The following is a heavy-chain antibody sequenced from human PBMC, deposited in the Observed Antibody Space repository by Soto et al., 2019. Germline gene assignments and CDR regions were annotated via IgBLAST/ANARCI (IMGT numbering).Heavy chain of an antibody. CDR2: FYYSGTT. V-gene: IGHV4-59*01. J-gene: IGHJ5*02. CDR1: GASISNYY. CDR3: ARVGSGGYSNNWFDP. Sequence: SETLSLTCTVSGASISNYYWSWIRQPPGKGLEWVGYFYYSGTTKYNPSLKSRVTISVDTSKNQISLKMNSVTAADTAVYYCARVGSGGYSNNWFDPWGQGTLVTVSS. D-gene: IGHD2-15*01.